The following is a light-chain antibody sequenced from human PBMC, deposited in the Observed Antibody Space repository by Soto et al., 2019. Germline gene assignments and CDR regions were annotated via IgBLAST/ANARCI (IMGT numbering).Light chain of an antibody. CDR3: QQCYNWPQWT. Sequence: EIVLTHSPGTLSLSPCERATLSFSASQSVSSYLAWYQQKPGQAPRLLIHDASTRATGIPARFSGSGSGTEFILTISSVESEDFAIYYCQQCYNWPQWTFGQGTKVDIK. CDR1: QSVSSY. CDR2: DAS. V-gene: IGKV3-11*01. J-gene: IGKJ1*01.